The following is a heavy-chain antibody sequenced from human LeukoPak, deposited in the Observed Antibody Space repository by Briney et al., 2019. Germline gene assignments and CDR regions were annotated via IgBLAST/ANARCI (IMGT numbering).Heavy chain of an antibody. D-gene: IGHD4-17*01. CDR1: DFTLSNYW. CDR2: INPDGRIT. J-gene: IGHJ3*02. CDR3: ARVSVTTVTTPDAFDI. V-gene: IGHV3-74*01. Sequence: GGSLRLSCVDSDFTLSNYWVHWVRQPPGKGLVWVARINPDGRITNYADSVRGRFTISRDNAKNSLYLQMNSLRAEDTAVYYCARVSVTTVTTPDAFDIWGQGTMVTVSS.